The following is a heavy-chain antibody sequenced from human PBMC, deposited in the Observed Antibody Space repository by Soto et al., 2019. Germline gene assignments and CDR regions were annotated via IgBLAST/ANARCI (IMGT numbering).Heavy chain of an antibody. CDR3: ASYHLNSYYYGMDV. J-gene: IGHJ6*02. V-gene: IGHV1-18*01. CDR1: GYTFTSYG. Sequence: QVQLVQSGAAVKQPGASVKVSCKASGYTFTSYGFSWVRQAPGQGLEWMGWISAYNGNTNYAQKLQGRVTMTTDTSTSTDYMELRSLRSDDTAVYYCASYHLNSYYYGMDVWGQGTTVTVSS. CDR2: ISAYNGNT.